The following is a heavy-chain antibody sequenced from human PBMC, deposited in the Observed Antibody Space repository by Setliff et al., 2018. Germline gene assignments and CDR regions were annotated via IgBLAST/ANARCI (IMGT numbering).Heavy chain of an antibody. J-gene: IGHJ2*01. CDR2: IKQDGSEK. V-gene: IGHV3-7*03. CDR3: ARARTGRYWYFDL. Sequence: LRLSCAASGFTFSRYWMSWVRQAPGKGLEWVANIKQDGSEKYYVDSVKGRFTISRDNAKNSLYLQMNSLRAEDTALYHCARARTGRYWYFDLWGRGTLVTVSS. CDR1: GFTFSRYW.